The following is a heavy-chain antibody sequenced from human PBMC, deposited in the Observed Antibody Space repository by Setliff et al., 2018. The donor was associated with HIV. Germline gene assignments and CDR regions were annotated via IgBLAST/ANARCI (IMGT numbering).Heavy chain of an antibody. CDR2: IYTSGST. D-gene: IGHD3-10*01. Sequence: PSETLSLTCTVSGGSISSGGYYWNWIRQPAGKGLEWIGRIYTSGSTNYNPSLKSRVTISVDTSKNQFSLKLSSVTAADTAVYYCARHPFTNYFDYWGQGTLVTVSS. V-gene: IGHV4-61*02. CDR3: ARHPFTNYFDY. CDR1: GGSISSGGYY. J-gene: IGHJ4*02.